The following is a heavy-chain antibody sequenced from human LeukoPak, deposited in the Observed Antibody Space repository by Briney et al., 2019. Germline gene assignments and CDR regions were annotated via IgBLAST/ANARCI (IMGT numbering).Heavy chain of an antibody. CDR2: IYYSGST. CDR3: ARDSRYYGSGGKDPFDI. CDR1: GGSISSGDYY. V-gene: IGHV4-30-4*08. D-gene: IGHD3-10*01. J-gene: IGHJ3*02. Sequence: SQTLSLTCTVSGGSISSGDYYWSWIRQPPGKGLEWFGYIYYSGSTYYNPSLKSRVTISVDTSNKQFSLKLSSVTAADTAVYYCARDSRYYGSGGKDPFDIWGQGTMVTVSS.